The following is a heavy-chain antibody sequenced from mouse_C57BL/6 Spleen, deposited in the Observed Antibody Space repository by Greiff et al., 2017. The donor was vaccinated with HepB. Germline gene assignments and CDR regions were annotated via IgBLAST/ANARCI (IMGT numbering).Heavy chain of an antibody. CDR1: GYTFTTYP. CDR3: ASAHDYGWFAS. J-gene: IGHJ3*01. CDR2: FHPYNDDT. V-gene: IGHV1-47*01. D-gene: IGHD2-4*01. Sequence: VKLMESGAELVKPGASVKMSCKASGYTFTTYPIEWMKQNHGKSLEWIGNFHPYNDDTKYNEKFKGKATLTVEKSSSTVYLELSRLTSDDSAVYYCASAHDYGWFASWGQGTLVTVSA.